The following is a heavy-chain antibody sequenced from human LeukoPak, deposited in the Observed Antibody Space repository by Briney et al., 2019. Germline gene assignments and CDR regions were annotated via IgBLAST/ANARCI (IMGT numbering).Heavy chain of an antibody. CDR1: GYTFSSYY. D-gene: IGHD1-26*01. V-gene: IGHV1-46*04. CDR2: IKPSDGST. CDR3: ATGELLQMGNDY. Sequence: ASVKVSCKASGYTFSSYYIHWVRQAPGQGLEWMGIIKPSDGSTSCGQKLQGRVTMTRDMSTSTVYMELSSLRSGDTAVYYCATGELLQMGNDYWGQGTPLTVSS. J-gene: IGHJ4*02.